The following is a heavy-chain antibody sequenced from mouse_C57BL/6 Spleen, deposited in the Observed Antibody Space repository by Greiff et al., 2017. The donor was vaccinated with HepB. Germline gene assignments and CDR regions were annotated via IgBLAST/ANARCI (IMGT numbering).Heavy chain of an antibody. D-gene: IGHD2-14*01. CDR2: INPGSGGT. V-gene: IGHV1-54*01. CDR3: ARNHRD. J-gene: IGHJ2*01. CDR1: GYAFTNYL. Sequence: VQLVESGAELVRPGTSVKVSCKASGYAFTNYLIEWVKQRPGQGLEWIGVINPGSGGTNYNEKFKGKATLTADKSSSTAYMQLSSLTSEDSAVYFCARNHRDWGQGTTLTVSS.